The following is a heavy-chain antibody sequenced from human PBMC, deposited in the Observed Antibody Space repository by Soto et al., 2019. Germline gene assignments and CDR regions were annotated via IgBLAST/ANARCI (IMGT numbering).Heavy chain of an antibody. CDR1: RLSFAYSA. CDR3: ATANSTSPFDY. Sequence: GTPVKVSCKECRLSFAYSAGQWWRQARGQSLEWMGRILVDSHNTKSAQKFTERVTISWDVSTSTAFMELRSLRSEDTAVYYCATANSTSPFDYWGQGTLVTVSS. V-gene: IGHV1-58*01. J-gene: IGHJ4*02. CDR2: ILVDSHNT. D-gene: IGHD2-2*01.